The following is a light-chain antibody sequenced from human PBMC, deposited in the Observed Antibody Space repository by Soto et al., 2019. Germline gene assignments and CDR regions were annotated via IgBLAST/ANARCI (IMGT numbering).Light chain of an antibody. CDR1: SNDVGDYNY. CDR2: EVS. Sequence: QSALTQPPSASGSRGQSVTISCTGTSNDVGDYNYVSWYQQHPGKAPKLMIYEVSKRPSGVPGRFSGSKSGNTASLTVSGLQAEDEADYYCSSYAGRTLYVFGTGTKVT. CDR3: SSYAGRTLYV. J-gene: IGLJ1*01. V-gene: IGLV2-8*01.